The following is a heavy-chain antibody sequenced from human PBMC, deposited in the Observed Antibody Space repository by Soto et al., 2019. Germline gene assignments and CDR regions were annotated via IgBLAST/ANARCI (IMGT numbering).Heavy chain of an antibody. CDR2: IYYSGST. J-gene: IGHJ6*02. D-gene: IGHD6-13*01. V-gene: IGHV4-59*01. Sequence: ETLSLTCTVSGGSISSYYWSWIRQPPGKGLEWIGYIYYSGSTNYNPSLKSRVTISVDTSKNQFSLKLSSVTAADTAVYYCARSPGYSSSYYYYGMDVWGQGTTVTVSS. CDR1: GGSISSYY. CDR3: ARSPGYSSSYYYYGMDV.